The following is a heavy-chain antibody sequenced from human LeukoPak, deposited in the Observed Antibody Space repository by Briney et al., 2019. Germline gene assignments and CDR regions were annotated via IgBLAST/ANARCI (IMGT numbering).Heavy chain of an antibody. D-gene: IGHD6-13*01. CDR2: IYHSGST. Sequence: SETLSLTCTVSGDSISSYYWSWIRQPPGKGLEWIGYIYHSGSTNYNPSPKSRVTISADTSKDQFSLKLASVTAADTAAYYCATGYSSTWYYFDYWGQGTLVTVSS. CDR1: GDSISSYY. J-gene: IGHJ4*02. V-gene: IGHV4-59*01. CDR3: ATGYSSTWYYFDY.